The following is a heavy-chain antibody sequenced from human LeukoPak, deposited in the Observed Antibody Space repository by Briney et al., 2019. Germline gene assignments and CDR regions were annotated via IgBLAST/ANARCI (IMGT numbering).Heavy chain of an antibody. J-gene: IGHJ5*02. Sequence: SETLSLTCAVYGGSFSGYYWSWIRQPPGKGLEWIGEIKHSGSTNYNPSLKSRVTISVDTSKNQFSLKLSSVTAADTAVYYCASRFYCSGGSCPASWFDPWGQGTLVTVSS. D-gene: IGHD2-15*01. CDR2: IKHSGST. V-gene: IGHV4-34*01. CDR3: ASRFYCSGGSCPASWFDP. CDR1: GGSFSGYY.